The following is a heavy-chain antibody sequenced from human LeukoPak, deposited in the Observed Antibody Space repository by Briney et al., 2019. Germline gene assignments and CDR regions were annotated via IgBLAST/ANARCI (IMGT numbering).Heavy chain of an antibody. J-gene: IGHJ4*02. Sequence: GGSLRLSCAASVFTFDNDAMAWVRQAPGKGLEWVSAISSNADHTFYADSVKGRFTISRDNSKNTLYLQMSSLRAEDTAIYYCAKGAFDYYDGNRIPYYFEYWGQGTLVTVSS. D-gene: IGHD3-22*01. CDR2: ISSNADHT. CDR1: VFTFDNDA. V-gene: IGHV3-23*01. CDR3: AKGAFDYYDGNRIPYYFEY.